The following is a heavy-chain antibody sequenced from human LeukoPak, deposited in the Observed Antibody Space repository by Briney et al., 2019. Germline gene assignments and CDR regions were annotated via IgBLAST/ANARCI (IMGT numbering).Heavy chain of an antibody. CDR1: GFTLSYYS. CDR2: ILYDGSNK. J-gene: IGHJ5*02. V-gene: IGHV3-30*03. CDR3: ARDEAGREMPTGP. Sequence: GGSLRLSCVASGFTLSYYSMNWVRQAPGKGLEWVAVILYDGSNKYYTDSVKGRFTISRDNSKNTLYLQMNSLRAEDTAVYYCARDEAGREMPTGPWGQGTLVTVSS. D-gene: IGHD5-24*01.